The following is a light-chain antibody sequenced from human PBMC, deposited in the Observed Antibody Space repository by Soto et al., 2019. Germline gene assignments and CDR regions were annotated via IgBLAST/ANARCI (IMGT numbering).Light chain of an antibody. CDR1: QSVSSSY. CDR2: GAS. J-gene: IGKJ5*01. CDR3: QQYGSSPPSVT. V-gene: IGKV3-20*01. Sequence: EIVLTQSPGTLSLSPGERATLSCRASQSVSSSYLAWYQQKPGQAPRLLIXGASNRATGIPDRFSGSGSGTDFTLTISRLEPEDFAVYYCQQYGSSPPSVTFGQGTRLEIK.